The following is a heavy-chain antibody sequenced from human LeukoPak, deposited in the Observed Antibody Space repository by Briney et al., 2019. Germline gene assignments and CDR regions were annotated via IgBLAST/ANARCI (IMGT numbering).Heavy chain of an antibody. Sequence: GGSLRLSCEASGFTFSSYGMHWVRQAPGKGLEWVAVISYDGSNKYYADSVKGRFTISRDNSKNTLYLQMNSLRTEDTAVYYCARTRAAAGYSSFWFDPWGQGTLVTVSS. V-gene: IGHV3-30*03. CDR2: ISYDGSNK. D-gene: IGHD6-13*01. CDR3: ARTRAAAGYSSFWFDP. J-gene: IGHJ5*02. CDR1: GFTFSSYG.